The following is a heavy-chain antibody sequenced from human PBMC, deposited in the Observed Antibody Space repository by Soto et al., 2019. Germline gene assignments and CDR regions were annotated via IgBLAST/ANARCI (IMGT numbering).Heavy chain of an antibody. CDR1: GGSISSGDYY. V-gene: IGHV4-30-4*01. Sequence: PSETLSLTCTVSGGSISSGDYYWSWIRQPPGKGLEWIGYIYYSGSTYYNPSLKSRVTISVDTSKNQFSLKLSSVTAADTAVYYCARGSGSGGYWFDPWGQGTLVTVS. D-gene: IGHD2-15*01. CDR3: ARGSGSGGYWFDP. J-gene: IGHJ5*02. CDR2: IYYSGST.